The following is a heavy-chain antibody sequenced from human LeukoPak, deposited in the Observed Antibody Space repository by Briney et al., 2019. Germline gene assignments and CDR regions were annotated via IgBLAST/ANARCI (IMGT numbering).Heavy chain of an antibody. J-gene: IGHJ4*02. V-gene: IGHV3-74*01. CDR3: VRELRGDNYGYFDY. CDR1: GFTFSSYW. Sequence: GGSLRLSCGATGFTFSSYWMYWVRQAPGKGLVWVSRINNDGSATSYADSAKGRFTISRDNAKNTLYLQVNSLRAEDTAVYYCVRELRGDNYGYFDYWGQGTLVTVSS. CDR2: INNDGSAT. D-gene: IGHD5-18*01.